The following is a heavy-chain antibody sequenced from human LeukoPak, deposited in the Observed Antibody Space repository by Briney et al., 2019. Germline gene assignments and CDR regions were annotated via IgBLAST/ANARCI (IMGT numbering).Heavy chain of an antibody. CDR2: IRSKANSYAT. V-gene: IGHV3-73*01. CDR3: TRPPRDIVVVPAAMGALGYYHMDV. J-gene: IGHJ6*03. D-gene: IGHD2-2*01. Sequence: PGGSLRLSCAASGFTFSGSAMHWVRQASGKGLEGVGRIRSKANSYATAYAASVKGRFTISRDDSKNTAYLQMNSLKTEDTAVYYCTRPPRDIVVVPAAMGALGYYHMDVWGKGTTVTVSS. CDR1: GFTFSGSA.